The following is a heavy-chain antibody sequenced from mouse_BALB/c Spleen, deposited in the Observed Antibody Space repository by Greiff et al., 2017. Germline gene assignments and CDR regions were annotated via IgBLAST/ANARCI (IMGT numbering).Heavy chain of an antibody. V-gene: IGHV1-84*02. D-gene: IGHD4-1*01. CDR3: ARWDCGLGDD. Sequence: VQLVESGPELVKPGASVKISYKASGFTFTDYYIHWVKQKPGQGLEWIGWIYPGSGNTKYNEKFKGKATLTVDTSSSTAYMQLSSLTSEYTAVYFCARWDCGLGDDWGQGTTVTVSA. CDR2: IYPGSGNT. J-gene: IGHJ4*01. CDR1: GFTFTDYY.